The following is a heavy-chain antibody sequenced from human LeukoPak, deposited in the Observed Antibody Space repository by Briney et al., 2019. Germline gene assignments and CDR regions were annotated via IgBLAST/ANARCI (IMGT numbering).Heavy chain of an antibody. J-gene: IGHJ4*02. Sequence: PGGSLRLSCAASGFPFNSYWMSWVRQAPGRGLEWVTNIKQDGSEKYYVDSVKGRFTISRDNAKNSLYLQMNSLRAEDTAVYYCARDREGYCSTTSCYTGPTFDSWGQGTLVTVSS. CDR3: ARDREGYCSTTSCYTGPTFDS. CDR1: GFPFNSYW. CDR2: IKQDGSEK. V-gene: IGHV3-7*01. D-gene: IGHD2-2*02.